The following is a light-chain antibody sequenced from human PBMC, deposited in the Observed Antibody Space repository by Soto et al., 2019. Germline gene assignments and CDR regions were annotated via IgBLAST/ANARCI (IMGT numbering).Light chain of an antibody. V-gene: IGKV4-1*01. Sequence: DLVMTQSPDSLAVSLGERATINCKSSQSVLYSSNNKNYLAWYQQKPGQPPKLLIYWASTRESGVPDRFSGSGSGTDFTLTISSLQAEDVAIYYCQQYYSTPRTFGQGTKGGYQ. CDR2: WAS. CDR1: QSVLYSSNNKNY. CDR3: QQYYSTPRT. J-gene: IGKJ1*01.